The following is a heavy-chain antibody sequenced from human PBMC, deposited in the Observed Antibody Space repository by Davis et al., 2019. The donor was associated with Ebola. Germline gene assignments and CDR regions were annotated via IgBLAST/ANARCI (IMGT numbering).Heavy chain of an antibody. CDR3: CTVIRET. Sequence: GESLKISCAASGFTVSSNYMSWVRQAPGKGLEWVSVIYSGGSTYYADSVKGRFTISRDNSKNTLYLQMSSLKIEDSAVYFCCTVIRETWGQGTLVTVST. CDR1: GFTVSSNY. D-gene: IGHD4-11*01. CDR2: IYSGGST. J-gene: IGHJ4*02. V-gene: IGHV3-66*01.